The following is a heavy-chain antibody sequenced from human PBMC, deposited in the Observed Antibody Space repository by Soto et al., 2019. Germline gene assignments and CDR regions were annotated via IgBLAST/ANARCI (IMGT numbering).Heavy chain of an antibody. V-gene: IGHV1-46*01. Sequence: QVQLVQSGAEMKQPGASVKLSCQASGYIFIHCFMHWVRQAPGQGLDWMGGINPTSGTTTYAQNFQGRVTVTSDNSTSTVYMELSSLGSGDTAMYYCARTLGETTTLFEYWGQGSLVTVSA. D-gene: IGHD1-26*01. CDR1: GYIFIHCF. J-gene: IGHJ4*02. CDR3: ARTLGETTTLFEY. CDR2: INPTSGTT.